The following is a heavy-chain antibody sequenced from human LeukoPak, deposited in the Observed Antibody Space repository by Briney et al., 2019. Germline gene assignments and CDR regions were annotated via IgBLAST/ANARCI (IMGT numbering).Heavy chain of an antibody. V-gene: IGHV3-53*01. D-gene: IGHD3-3*01. Sequence: GGSLRLSCAASGFTVSSNYMSWVGQAPGKGLEWVSVIYSGGSTYYADSVKGRFTISRDNSKNTLYLQMNSLRAEDTAVYYCARDGGPYYDFWSGYYGYYYGMDVWGQGTTVTVSS. CDR2: IYSGGST. J-gene: IGHJ6*02. CDR3: ARDGGPYYDFWSGYYGYYYGMDV. CDR1: GFTVSSNY.